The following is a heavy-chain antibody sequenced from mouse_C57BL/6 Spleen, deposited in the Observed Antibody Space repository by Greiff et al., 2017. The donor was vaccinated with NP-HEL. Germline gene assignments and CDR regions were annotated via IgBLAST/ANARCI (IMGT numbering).Heavy chain of an antibody. CDR1: GYSFTSYY. D-gene: IGHD2-4*01. J-gene: IGHJ4*01. Sequence: VQLQQSGPELVKPGASVKISCKASGYSFTSYYIHWVKQRPGQGLEWIGWIYPGSGNTKYNEKFKGKATLTADTSSSTAYMQLSSLTSEDSAVYYCARLDYDGVYAMDYWGQGTSVTVSS. CDR2: IYPGSGNT. V-gene: IGHV1-66*01. CDR3: ARLDYDGVYAMDY.